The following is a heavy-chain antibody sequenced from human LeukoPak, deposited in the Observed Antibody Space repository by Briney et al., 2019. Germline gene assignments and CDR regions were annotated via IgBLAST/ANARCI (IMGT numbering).Heavy chain of an antibody. D-gene: IGHD3-3*01. CDR1: GFTFSGSA. J-gene: IGHJ6*02. V-gene: IGHV3-73*01. CDR2: IRSKANSYAT. CDR3: TRRFEYYDFWSGYYPYYYYGMDV. Sequence: GGSLRLSCAASGFTFSGSAMHWVRQASGKGLEWVGRIRSKANSYATAYAASVKGRFTISRDDSKNTAYLQMNSLKTEDTAVYYCTRRFEYYDFWSGYYPYYYYGMDVWGQGTTVTVSS.